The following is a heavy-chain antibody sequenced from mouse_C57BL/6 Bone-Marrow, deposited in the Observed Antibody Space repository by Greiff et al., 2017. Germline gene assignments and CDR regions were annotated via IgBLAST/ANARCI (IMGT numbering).Heavy chain of an antibody. D-gene: IGHD1-2*01. CDR1: GYTFTSYG. Sequence: VQLQESGAELVRPGASVKLSCTASGYTFTSYGISWVNQRPGQGLEWIGEIYPRSGNTYYNEKFKGKATLTADKSSSTAYMELRSLTSEDSAVSVCARIEGTTAPYWYFDVWGTGTTVTVSS. J-gene: IGHJ1*03. CDR3: ARIEGTTAPYWYFDV. V-gene: IGHV1-81*01. CDR2: IYPRSGNT.